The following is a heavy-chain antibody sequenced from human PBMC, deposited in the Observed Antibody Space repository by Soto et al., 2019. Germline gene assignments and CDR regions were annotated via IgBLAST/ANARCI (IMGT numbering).Heavy chain of an antibody. J-gene: IGHJ4*02. CDR2: IIPIFGTA. CDR1: GGTFSSYA. D-gene: IGHD2-15*01. Sequence: GASVKVSCKASGGTFSSYAISWVRQAPGQGLEWMGGIIPIFGTANYAQKFQGRVTITADKSTSTAYMELSSLRSEDTAVYYCASSTKFPVGSEWGQGTLVTVSS. V-gene: IGHV1-69*06. CDR3: ASSTKFPVGSE.